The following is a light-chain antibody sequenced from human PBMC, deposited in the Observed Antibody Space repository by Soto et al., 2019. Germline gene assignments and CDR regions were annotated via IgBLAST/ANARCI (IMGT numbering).Light chain of an antibody. Sequence: QSVLTQPASVSGSPGQSITISCTGTSSDVGSYNLVSWYQQHPGKAPKLMIYEGSKRPSGVSNRFSVSKSGNTASLTISGLQAEDEADYYCCSYAGSSTDVVFGGGTKLTVL. CDR3: CSYAGSSTDVV. CDR2: EGS. J-gene: IGLJ2*01. CDR1: SSDVGSYNL. V-gene: IGLV2-23*01.